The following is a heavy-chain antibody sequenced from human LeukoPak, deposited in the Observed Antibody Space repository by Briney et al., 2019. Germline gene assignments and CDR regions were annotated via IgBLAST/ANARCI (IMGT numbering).Heavy chain of an antibody. V-gene: IGHV3-7*01. CDR1: AFTFSNYW. CDR3: ARVGRTQVVAATTY. J-gene: IGHJ4*02. CDR2: IKEDGSEK. D-gene: IGHD2-15*01. Sequence: GGSLRLSCAASAFTFSNYWMSWVRQAPGKGLEWVANIKEDGSEKYYVDSVKGRFTISRDNAKNSLYLQMNSLRAEDTAVYYCARVGRTQVVAATTYWGQGTLVTVSS.